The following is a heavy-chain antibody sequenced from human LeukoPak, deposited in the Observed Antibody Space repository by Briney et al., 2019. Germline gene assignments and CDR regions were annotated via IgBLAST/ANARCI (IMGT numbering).Heavy chain of an antibody. CDR3: ARDLTIGYFDY. Sequence: GGSLRLSCAASGFTFSSYGMHWVRQAPGKGLEWVSVIYSGGSTYYADSVKGRFTISRDNSKNTLYLQMNSLRAEDTAAYYCARDLTIGYFDYWGQGTLVTVSS. CDR2: IYSGGST. J-gene: IGHJ4*02. CDR1: GFTFSSYG. V-gene: IGHV3-66*01. D-gene: IGHD5-24*01.